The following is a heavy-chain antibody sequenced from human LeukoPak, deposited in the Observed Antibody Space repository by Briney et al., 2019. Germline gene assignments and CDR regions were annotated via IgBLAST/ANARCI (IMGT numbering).Heavy chain of an antibody. CDR1: GFTFSSYG. Sequence: GGSLRLSCAASGFTFSSYGMHWVRQAPGKGLEGVAFIRYDGSNKYYADSVKGRFTISRDNSKNTLYLQMNSLRAEDTAVYYCAKDFVLGGSGRRTHYMDVWGQGTLVTVSS. V-gene: IGHV3-30*02. D-gene: IGHD3-10*01. CDR2: IRYDGSNK. CDR3: AKDFVLGGSGRRTHYMDV. J-gene: IGHJ4*02.